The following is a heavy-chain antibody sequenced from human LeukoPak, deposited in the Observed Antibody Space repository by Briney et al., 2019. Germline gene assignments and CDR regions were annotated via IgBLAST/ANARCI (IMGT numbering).Heavy chain of an antibody. CDR3: ARGRYCSGGSCYSGAFDN. D-gene: IGHD2-15*01. CDR2: SSAHNGNT. V-gene: IGHV1-18*01. CDR1: GYTFTNYG. J-gene: IGHJ3*02. Sequence: ASVKVSCKASGYTFTNYGISWVRQAPGQGLEWMGWSSAHNGNTDYAQKVQGRVTMTTDTSTSTAYMEPRSLRSDDTAVYYCARGRYCSGGSCYSGAFDNWGQGTMVTVSS.